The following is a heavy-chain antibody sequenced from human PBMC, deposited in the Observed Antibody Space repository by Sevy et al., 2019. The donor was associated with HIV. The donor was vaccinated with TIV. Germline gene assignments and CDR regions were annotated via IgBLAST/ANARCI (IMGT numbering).Heavy chain of an antibody. J-gene: IGHJ6*03. V-gene: IGHV4-59*01. CDR2: SYYSGST. D-gene: IGHD2-21*02. CDR3: AREVVVTDTYYYYYYMDV. CDR1: GGSISSYY. Sequence: SETVPTCTVSGGSISSYYWSWIRQPPGKGLEWIGYSYYSGSTNYNPSLKSRVTVSVDTSKNQFSLKLSSVTAAHTAVYYCAREVVVTDTYYYYYYMDVWDKGTTVTVSS.